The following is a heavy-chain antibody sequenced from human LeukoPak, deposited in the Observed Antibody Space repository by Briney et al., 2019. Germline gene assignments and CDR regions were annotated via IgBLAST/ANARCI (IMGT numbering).Heavy chain of an antibody. CDR3: ARQEYCSGGSCYTWFDP. J-gene: IGHJ5*02. V-gene: IGHV5-51*01. D-gene: IGHD2-15*01. CDR1: GYSINNYW. Sequence: GESLKISCKGSGYSINNYWIGWVRQMPGKGLEWMGIIYPADSDIRYSPSFQGQVTISADKSISTAYLQWSSLKAADTAMYYCARQEYCSGGSCYTWFDPWGQGTLVTVSS. CDR2: IYPADSDI.